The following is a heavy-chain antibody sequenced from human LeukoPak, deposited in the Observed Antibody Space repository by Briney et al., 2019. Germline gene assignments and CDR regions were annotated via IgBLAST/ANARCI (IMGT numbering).Heavy chain of an antibody. CDR1: GYSLTELS. V-gene: IGHV1-24*01. Sequence: ASVKVSCKVSGYSLTELSMDWVRQAPGKGLEWMGGFDPEEDDTIYAQKFQGRVTMTEDTSTDTAYMELSSLRSEDTAVYYCATNSGSYFLHWGQGTLVAVSS. CDR3: ATNSGSYFLH. J-gene: IGHJ1*01. D-gene: IGHD1-26*01. CDR2: FDPEEDDT.